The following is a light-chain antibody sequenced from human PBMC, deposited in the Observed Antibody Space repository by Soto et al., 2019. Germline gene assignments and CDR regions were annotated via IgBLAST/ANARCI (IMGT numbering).Light chain of an antibody. CDR3: HQYNFWPT. V-gene: IGKV3-15*01. Sequence: EIVMTQSPATLSVSPGERATLSCRASQSVSSNLAWYQQKPGQSPRLLIYGTSTRATGIPARFSGSGSGTEFTLTISSLQSEDFAVYYCHQYNFWPTFGQGTKVDI. CDR1: QSVSSN. CDR2: GTS. J-gene: IGKJ1*01.